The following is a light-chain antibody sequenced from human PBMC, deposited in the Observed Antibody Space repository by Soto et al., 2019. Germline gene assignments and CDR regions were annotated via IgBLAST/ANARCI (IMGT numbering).Light chain of an antibody. CDR3: QQYGSSPPLT. Sequence: EIVLTQSPGTLSLSPGERATLSCRASQSVSSSYLAWYQQKPGQAPRLLIYGASSRATVIPDRFSGSGSGTDFTLTISRLGPEDFAVYYCQQYGSSPPLTFGGGTKVEIK. CDR1: QSVSSSY. CDR2: GAS. V-gene: IGKV3-20*01. J-gene: IGKJ4*01.